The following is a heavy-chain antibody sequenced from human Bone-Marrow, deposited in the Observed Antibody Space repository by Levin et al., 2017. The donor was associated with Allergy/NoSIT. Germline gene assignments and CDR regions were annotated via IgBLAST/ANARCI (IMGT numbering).Heavy chain of an antibody. CDR2: INRDGVT. D-gene: IGHD2-15*01. V-gene: IGHV4-34*01. J-gene: IGHJ6*02. Sequence: PSETLSLTCAVSGESLSRYFWSWIRQPPGKGLEWIGEINRDGVTNYNPSLKSRATISIDKSKNQFSLKLNSVTPADTAVYYCAKQIRYCTCGKCYSGYYGMDVWGQGTTVTVSS. CDR1: GESLSRYF. CDR3: AKQIRYCTCGKCYSGYYGMDV.